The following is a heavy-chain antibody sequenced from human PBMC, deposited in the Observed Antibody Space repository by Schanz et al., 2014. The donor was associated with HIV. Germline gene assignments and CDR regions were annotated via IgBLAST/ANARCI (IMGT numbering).Heavy chain of an antibody. J-gene: IGHJ4*02. CDR2: MSPNTGNT. D-gene: IGHD3-10*01. CDR3: ARGPDYGKTTYNFDF. Sequence: QVQLVQSEAEVKRPGSSVKVSCRTSGYSFMNAAINWVRQAPGQGPEWMGWMSPNTGNTGRAQKFQGRVTMTRNTPRSTAYLTLNNLTSEDTAVYFCARGPDYGKTTYNFDFWGQGTLVAVSS. V-gene: IGHV1-8*01. CDR1: GYSFMNAA.